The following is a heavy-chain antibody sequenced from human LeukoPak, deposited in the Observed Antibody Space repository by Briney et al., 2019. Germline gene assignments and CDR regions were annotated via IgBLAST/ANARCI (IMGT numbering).Heavy chain of an antibody. D-gene: IGHD3-10*01. CDR2: ISSSGSTI. V-gene: IGHV3-48*03. J-gene: IGHJ4*02. CDR3: AREDDGSGNGNALDY. Sequence: PGGSLRLSCAASGFTFSSYEMNWVRQAPGKGLEWVSYISSSGSTIYYADSVKGRFTISRDNAKNSLYLQMNSLRAEDTAVYYCAREDDGSGNGNALDYWGQGTLVTVSS. CDR1: GFTFSSYE.